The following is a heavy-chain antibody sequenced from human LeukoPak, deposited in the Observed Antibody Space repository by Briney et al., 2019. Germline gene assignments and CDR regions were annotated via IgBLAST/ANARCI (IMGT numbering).Heavy chain of an antibody. Sequence: ASVKVSCKVSGYTFTELSMHWVRQAPGKRVERMGGFYIIGGETIYAQKFQGRVTMTQDTPSDTAYIAPSGLRSEYTPVCYFARGGEVCSSTSCYRGHEYWGQGTLGNVSS. CDR2: FYIIGGET. V-gene: IGHV1-24*01. D-gene: IGHD2-2*01. CDR1: GYTFTELS. CDR3: ARGGEVCSSTSCYRGHEY. J-gene: IGHJ4*02.